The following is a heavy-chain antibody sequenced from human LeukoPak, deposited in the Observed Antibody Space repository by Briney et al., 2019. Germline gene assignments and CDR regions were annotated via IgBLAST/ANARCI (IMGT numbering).Heavy chain of an antibody. D-gene: IGHD3-9*01. CDR1: GDSISNYY. J-gene: IGHJ6*02. CDR3: ARNALLSDSDYGMDV. CDR2: IYSSGIT. V-gene: IGHV4-4*07. Sequence: SETLSLTCTVSGDSISNYYWSWIRQPAGKGLEWIGRIYSSGITNYSPSLKSRVTMSVDASKNQFSLKVTSVTAADTAVYYCARNALLSDSDYGMDVWGQGTTVIVSS.